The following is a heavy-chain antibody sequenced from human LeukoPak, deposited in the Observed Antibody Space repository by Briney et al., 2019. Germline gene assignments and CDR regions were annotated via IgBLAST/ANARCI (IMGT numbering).Heavy chain of an antibody. CDR1: GGSISSGGYY. V-gene: IGHV4-31*03. Sequence: SETLSLTCTVSGGSISSGGYYWSWIRPHPGKGLEWIGYIYYSGSTYYNPSLKRRVTISVDTSNNQFSLKLSSVTAADTAVYYCARGDYYDSSGYGHLPYFDYWGQGTLVTVSS. D-gene: IGHD3-22*01. CDR3: ARGDYYDSSGYGHLPYFDY. J-gene: IGHJ4*02. CDR2: IYYSGST.